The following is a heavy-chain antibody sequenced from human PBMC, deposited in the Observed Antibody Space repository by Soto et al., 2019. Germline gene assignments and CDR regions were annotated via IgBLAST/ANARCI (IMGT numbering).Heavy chain of an antibody. CDR3: ARGHDYGDYFDY. CDR1: GGSISSYY. CDR2: IYYSGST. V-gene: IGHV4-59*01. J-gene: IGHJ4*02. D-gene: IGHD4-17*01. Sequence: SETLSLTCTVSGGSISSYYWSWIRQPPGKGLEWIGYIYYSGSTNYNPSSKSRVTISVDTSKNQFSLKLSSVTAADTAVYYCARGHDYGDYFDYWGQGTLVTVSS.